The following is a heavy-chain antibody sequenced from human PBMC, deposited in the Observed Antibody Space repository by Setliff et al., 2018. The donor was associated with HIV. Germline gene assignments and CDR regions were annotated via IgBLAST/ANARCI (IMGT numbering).Heavy chain of an antibody. D-gene: IGHD3-9*01. CDR1: GGSISSSSYY. J-gene: IGHJ5*01. CDR3: ARGPKPGLLDLTWFDS. V-gene: IGHV4-39*01. Sequence: PSETLSLTCTVSGGSISSSSYYWGWIRQPPGKGLEWIGSIYYRGNTYYNPSLKSRVTISVDTSKNQFSLKLSSVTAADTAVYYCARGPKPGLLDLTWFDSWGQGTLVTVSS. CDR2: IYYRGNT.